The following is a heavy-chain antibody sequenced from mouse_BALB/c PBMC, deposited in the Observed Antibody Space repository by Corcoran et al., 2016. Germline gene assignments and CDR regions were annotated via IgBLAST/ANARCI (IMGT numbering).Heavy chain of an antibody. Sequence: LVKTGASVKISCKASGYSFTGYYMHWVKQSHGKSLEWIGYISCYNGATSYNQKFKGKATFTVDTSSSTAYMQFNSLTSEDSAVYYCARDGAYGNYYCDYWGQGTTLTVSS. CDR3: ARDGAYGNYYCDY. CDR2: ISCYNGAT. V-gene: IGHV1S34*01. J-gene: IGHJ2*01. CDR1: GYSFTGYY. D-gene: IGHD2-1*01.